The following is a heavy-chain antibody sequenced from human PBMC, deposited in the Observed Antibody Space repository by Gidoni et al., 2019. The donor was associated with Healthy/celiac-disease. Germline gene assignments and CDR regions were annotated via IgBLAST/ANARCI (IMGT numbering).Heavy chain of an antibody. D-gene: IGHD6-19*01. V-gene: IGHV3-23*01. CDR1: GFTVSSYA. J-gene: IGHJ4*02. Sequence: EVQLLESGGGLGQPGGSLRRSCAASGFTVSSYAMSWVRQAPGKGLAWVSAISGSGGSTYSADSVKGRFTISRDNSKNTLYLQMNSLRAEDTAVYYCAKPHIAVAGMAFDYWGQGTLVTVSS. CDR3: AKPHIAVAGMAFDY. CDR2: ISGSGGST.